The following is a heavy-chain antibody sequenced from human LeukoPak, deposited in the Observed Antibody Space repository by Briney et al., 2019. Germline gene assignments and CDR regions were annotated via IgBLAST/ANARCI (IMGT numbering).Heavy chain of an antibody. CDR3: ARGSSSSWYSQDNWFDP. CDR2: ISAYNGNT. Sequence: GASVKVSCKASGYTFTSYGISWVRQAPGQGLEWMGWISAYNGNTNYAQKLQGRVTITTDTSTSTAYMELRSLRSDDTAVYYCARGSSSSWYSQDNWFDPWGQGTLVTVSS. J-gene: IGHJ5*02. V-gene: IGHV1-18*01. CDR1: GYTFTSYG. D-gene: IGHD6-13*01.